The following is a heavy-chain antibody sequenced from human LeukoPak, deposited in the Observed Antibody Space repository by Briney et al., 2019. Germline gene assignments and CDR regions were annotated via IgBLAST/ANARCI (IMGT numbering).Heavy chain of an antibody. CDR1: GATFSSYA. CDR3: AIDQLERPTNYYYYGMDV. Sequence: ASVKVSCKASGATFSSYAISWVRQAPGQGLEWMGGIIPIFGTANYAQKFQGRVTITADESTSTAYMELSSLRSEDTAVYYCAIDQLERPTNYYYYGMDVWGQGTTVTVSS. J-gene: IGHJ6*02. D-gene: IGHD1-1*01. CDR2: IIPIFGTA. V-gene: IGHV1-69*13.